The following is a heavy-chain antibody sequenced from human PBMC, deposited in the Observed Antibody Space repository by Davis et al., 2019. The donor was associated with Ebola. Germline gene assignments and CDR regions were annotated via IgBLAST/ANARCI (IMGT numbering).Heavy chain of an antibody. CDR1: GGSFSDYY. D-gene: IGHD3-22*01. CDR2: INHTGYT. CDR3: EKGPRMTMISYSYTLDV. Sequence: SETLSLTCAVYGGSFSDYYWIWVRQTPGKGLEWIGDINHTGYTNYNPSLKSRVTMSVDTSKNQFSLQLTSVTAADTAVYYCEKGPRMTMISYSYTLDVWGKGTTVTVSS. J-gene: IGHJ6*04. V-gene: IGHV4-34*01.